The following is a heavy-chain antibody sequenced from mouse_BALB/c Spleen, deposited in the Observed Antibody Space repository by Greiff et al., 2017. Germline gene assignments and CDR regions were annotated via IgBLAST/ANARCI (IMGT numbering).Heavy chain of an antibody. J-gene: IGHJ4*01. Sequence: EVKLVASGGGLVQPGGSRKLSCAASGFTFSSFGMHWVRQAPEKGLEWVAYISSGSSTIYYADTVKGRFTISRDNPKNTLFLQMTSLRSEDTAMYYCARSEVVAYYAMDYWGQGTSVTVSA. V-gene: IGHV5-17*02. CDR3: ARSEVVAYYAMDY. D-gene: IGHD1-1*01. CDR2: ISSGSSTI. CDR1: GFTFSSFG.